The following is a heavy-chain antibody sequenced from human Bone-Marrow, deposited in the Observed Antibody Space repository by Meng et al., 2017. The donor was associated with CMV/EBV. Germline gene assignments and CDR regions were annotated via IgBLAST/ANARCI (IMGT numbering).Heavy chain of an antibody. CDR2: TSGTGSYI. CDR1: GFTFSSYS. V-gene: IGHV3-21*01. Sequence: GESLKISCAASGFTFSSYSMNWVRQAPGKGLEWVSSTSGTGSYIYYADSVRGRFTISRDNSKNTLYLQMNSLRAKDTAVYYCARATVYWGQGTLVTVSS. D-gene: IGHD4-11*01. J-gene: IGHJ4*02. CDR3: ARATVY.